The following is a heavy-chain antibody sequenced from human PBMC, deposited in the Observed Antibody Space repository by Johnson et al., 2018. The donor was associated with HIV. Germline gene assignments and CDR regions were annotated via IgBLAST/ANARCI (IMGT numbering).Heavy chain of an antibody. J-gene: IGHJ3*02. V-gene: IGHV3-30*02. CDR1: GFTFSSYG. CDR3: ARAGSSSDDAFDI. Sequence: QVQLVESGGGVVQPGGSLRLSCAASGFTFSSYGMHWVRQAPGKGLEWVAFIRYDGSNKYYADSVKGRFTISRDNSKNTLYLQMNSLRAEDTAVYYCARAGSSSDDAFDICGQGTMVTVSS. D-gene: IGHD6-6*01. CDR2: IRYDGSNK.